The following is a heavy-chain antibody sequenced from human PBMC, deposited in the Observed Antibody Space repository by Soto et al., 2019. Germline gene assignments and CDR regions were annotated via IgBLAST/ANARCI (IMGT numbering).Heavy chain of an antibody. CDR3: ARENSSGWADAFDI. D-gene: IGHD6-19*01. J-gene: IGHJ3*02. CDR2: IYSGGST. Sequence: PGGSLRLCCAASGFTVSSNYMSWVRQAPGKGLEWVSVIYSGGSTYYADSVKGRFTISRDNSKNTLYLQMNSLRAEDTAAYYCARENSSGWADAFDIWGQGTMVTVSS. CDR1: GFTVSSNY. V-gene: IGHV3-53*01.